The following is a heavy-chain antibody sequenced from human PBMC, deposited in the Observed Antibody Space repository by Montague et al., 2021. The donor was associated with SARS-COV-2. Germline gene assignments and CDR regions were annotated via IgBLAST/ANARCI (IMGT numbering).Heavy chain of an antibody. D-gene: IGHD4-23*01. V-gene: IGHV4-59*01. CDR2: IDNSGST. CDR3: ARHGGNDAFDI. J-gene: IGHJ3*02. Sequence: SETLSLTCTASGGSIGAYYWSWIRQPPGKRLEWIGYIDNSGSTNXNPSLESRVTMSVDTSKNQFSLKLNSVTAADTAVYYCARHGGNDAFDIWGRGTMVTVSS. CDR1: GGSIGAYY.